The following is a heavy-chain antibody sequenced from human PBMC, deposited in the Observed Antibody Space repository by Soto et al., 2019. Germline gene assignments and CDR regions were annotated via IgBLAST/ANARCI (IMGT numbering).Heavy chain of an antibody. Sequence: SXKVSCMAAGGTXTRYTIGWVRQAPGQGLEWIGGIIPIFGTANYAQKFQVRVTITADKYTSTAYMETSSMRSEDTAVYYCAREKEQLAPFDYWGQGTLATVS. CDR3: AREKEQLAPFDY. J-gene: IGHJ4*02. CDR1: GGTXTRYT. D-gene: IGHD6-13*01. V-gene: IGHV1-69*06. CDR2: IIPIFGTA.